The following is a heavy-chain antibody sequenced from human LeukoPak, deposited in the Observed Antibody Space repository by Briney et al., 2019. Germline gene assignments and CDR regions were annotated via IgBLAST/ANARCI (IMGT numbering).Heavy chain of an antibody. V-gene: IGHV3-23*01. CDR1: GFTFSSYT. D-gene: IGHD1-14*01. CDR2: ISGSGGST. CDR3: AEVAWEPVDP. Sequence: GGSLRLSCTASGFTFSSYTMTWVRQAPGKGLEWVSAISGSGGSTYYADSVKGRFTISRDNSKNTLYLQMNSLRAEDTAVYYCAEVAWEPVDPWGQGTLVTVSS. J-gene: IGHJ5*02.